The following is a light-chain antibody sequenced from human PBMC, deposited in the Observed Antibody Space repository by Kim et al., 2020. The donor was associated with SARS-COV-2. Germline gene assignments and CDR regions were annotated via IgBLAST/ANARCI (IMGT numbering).Light chain of an antibody. V-gene: IGLV3-1*01. J-gene: IGLJ1*01. Sequence: SVSPGQTATITCSGDKWGDRYACCSQQKPGQSPVLVIYQDTKRPSGIPERFSGSNSGNTATLTISGTQAMDEADYYCQAWDSSTYVFGTGTKVTVL. CDR2: QDT. CDR3: QAWDSSTYV. CDR1: KWGDRY.